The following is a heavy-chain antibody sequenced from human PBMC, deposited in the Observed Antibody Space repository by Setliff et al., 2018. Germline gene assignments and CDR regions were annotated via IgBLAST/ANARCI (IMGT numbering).Heavy chain of an antibody. CDR2: VDPEDGEI. V-gene: IGHV1-69-2*01. J-gene: IGHJ3*02. CDR1: GYTFTDYY. CDR3: ATEGHSSGWYSSTFDI. Sequence: ASVKVSCKVSGYTFTDYYMHWVQQAPGKGLEWMGLVDPEDGEIIYAEKFQGRVTITADTSTDTAYMELSSLRSEDTAVYYCATEGHSSGWYSSTFDIWGQGTMVTVSS. D-gene: IGHD6-19*01.